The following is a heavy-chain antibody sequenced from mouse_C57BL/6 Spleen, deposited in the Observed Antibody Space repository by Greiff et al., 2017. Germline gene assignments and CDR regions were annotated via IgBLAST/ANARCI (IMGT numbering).Heavy chain of an antibody. J-gene: IGHJ2*01. CDR1: GYTFTSYW. V-gene: IGHV1-64*01. CDR2: IHPNSGST. D-gene: IGHD2-3*01. CDR3: ARSHDGDYGYFDY. Sequence: QVQLQQPGAELVKPGASVKLSCKASGYTFTSYWMHWVKQRPGQGLEWIGMIHPNSGSTNYNEKFKSKATLTVDKSSSTAYMQLSSLTSEDSAVYYCARSHDGDYGYFDYWGQGTTLTVSS.